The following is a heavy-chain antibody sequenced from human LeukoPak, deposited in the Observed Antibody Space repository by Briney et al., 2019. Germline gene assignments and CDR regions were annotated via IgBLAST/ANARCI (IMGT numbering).Heavy chain of an antibody. CDR2: MYYSGSP. V-gene: IGHV4-59*08. Sequence: PSETLSLTCTVSGGSISSYYWSWIRQPPGKGLEWIGYMYYSGSPNYNPSLKSRVTISADRSTNQLSLKLSSVTAADTAVYYCARHGEQQLVRRWFDSWGQGTLVTVSS. CDR3: ARHGEQQLVRRWFDS. D-gene: IGHD6-13*01. CDR1: GGSISSYY. J-gene: IGHJ5*01.